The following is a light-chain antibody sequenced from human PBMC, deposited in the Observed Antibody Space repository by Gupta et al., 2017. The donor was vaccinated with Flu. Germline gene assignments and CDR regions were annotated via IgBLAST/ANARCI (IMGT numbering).Light chain of an antibody. CDR2: DAS. V-gene: IGKV3-11*01. J-gene: IGKJ2*01. CDR3: QKRSNWPPYT. CDR1: QSVGTY. Sequence: EIVLTQSPATLSSSPGERATLSCRASQSVGTYLAWYQQKPGQTPRLLIYDASNRATGIPARFSGSGSGTDFILTISSLEPEDFAVYYCQKRSNWPPYTFGQGTRLEIK.